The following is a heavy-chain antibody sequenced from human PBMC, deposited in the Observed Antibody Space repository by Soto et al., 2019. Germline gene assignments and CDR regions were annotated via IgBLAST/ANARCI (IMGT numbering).Heavy chain of an antibody. V-gene: IGHV1-69*12. CDR1: GGTFSSYA. CDR3: ARGPKYQLLWIDY. Sequence: QVQLVHSGAEVKKPGSSVKVSCKASGGTFSSYAISWVRQAPGQGLEWMGGIIPIFGTANYAQKFQGRVTITADESTSTDYMELSSLRSEYTAVYYCARGPKYQLLWIDYWGQGTLVNVSA. D-gene: IGHD2-2*01. J-gene: IGHJ4*02. CDR2: IIPIFGTA.